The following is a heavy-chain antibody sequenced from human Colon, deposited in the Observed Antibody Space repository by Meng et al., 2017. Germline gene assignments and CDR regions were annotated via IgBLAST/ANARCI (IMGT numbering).Heavy chain of an antibody. CDR3: AREGTLVRGVISHLDY. D-gene: IGHD3-10*01. V-gene: IGHV6-1*01. CDR2: TLYRSKWYN. J-gene: IGHJ4*02. CDR1: GDSVSSDSAA. Sequence: SETLSFTCAILGDSVSSDSAAWNWIRQSPSRGLEWLGRTLYRSKWYNDYAASVRSRITVSPDTSKNQFSLALNSVTPEDTAVYYCAREGTLVRGVISHLDYWGQGTLVTVSS.